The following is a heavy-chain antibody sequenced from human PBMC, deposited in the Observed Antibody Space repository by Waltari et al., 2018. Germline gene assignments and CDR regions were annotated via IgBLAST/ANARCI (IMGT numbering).Heavy chain of an antibody. D-gene: IGHD2-21*01. CDR2: SNPSGGST. CDR1: EYTFTSSY. J-gene: IGHJ6*02. CDR3: ALDTGALWMDV. V-gene: IGHV1-46*01. Sequence: QVQLVQSGAEVKKPGASVKISCKTSEYTFTSSYIHWVRQAPGQGLEWMGRSNPSGGSTIYATKFPGRVTMTRDTSTSTVYMELSSLRSEDTAVYYCALDTGALWMDVWGQGTTVTVSS.